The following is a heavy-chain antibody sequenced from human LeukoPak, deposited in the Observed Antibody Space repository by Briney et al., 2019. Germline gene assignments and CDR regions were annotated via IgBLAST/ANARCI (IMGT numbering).Heavy chain of an antibody. J-gene: IGHJ2*01. Sequence: SETLSLTCAVYGGSFSGYYWSWIRQPPGKGLEWIGEINHSGSTNYNPSLKSRVTISVDTSKNQFSLKLSSVTAADTAVYYCARGLVVPAAARYWYFDLWGRGTLVTVSS. V-gene: IGHV4-34*01. CDR2: INHSGST. CDR3: ARGLVVPAAARYWYFDL. CDR1: GGSFSGYY. D-gene: IGHD2-2*01.